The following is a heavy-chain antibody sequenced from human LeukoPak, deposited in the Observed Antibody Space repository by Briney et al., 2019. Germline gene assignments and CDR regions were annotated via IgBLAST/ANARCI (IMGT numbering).Heavy chain of an antibody. CDR3: ARARGGGNCGGDCYNLDY. CDR1: GGSISSGGYY. CDR2: IYYSGST. V-gene: IGHV4-31*03. J-gene: IGHJ4*02. Sequence: PSETLSLTCTVSGGSISSGGYYWSWIRQHPGKGLEWIGYIYYSGSTYYNPSLKSRVTVSVDTSKNQFSLKLSSVTAADTAVYYCARARGGGNCGGDCYNLDYWGQGTLVTVSS. D-gene: IGHD2-21*02.